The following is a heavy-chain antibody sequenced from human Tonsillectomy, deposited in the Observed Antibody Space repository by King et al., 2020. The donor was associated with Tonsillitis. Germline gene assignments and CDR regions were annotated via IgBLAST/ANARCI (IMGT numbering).Heavy chain of an antibody. Sequence: VQLVESGGGLVKPGGSLRLSCAASGFTFSSYSMNWVRQAPGKGLEWVSSISSSSSYIYYADSVKGRFTISRDNAKNSLYLQMNSLRAEDTAVYYCARERGQWLVHWAFDLWGQGTMVTVSS. CDR2: ISSSSSYI. CDR3: ARERGQWLVHWAFDL. J-gene: IGHJ3*01. D-gene: IGHD6-19*01. V-gene: IGHV3-21*01. CDR1: GFTFSSYS.